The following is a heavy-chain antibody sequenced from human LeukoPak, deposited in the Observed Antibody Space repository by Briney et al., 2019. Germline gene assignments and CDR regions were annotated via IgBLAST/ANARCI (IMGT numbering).Heavy chain of an antibody. D-gene: IGHD3-22*01. V-gene: IGHV1-24*01. CDR2: FAPVIGET. Sequence: ASVKVSCKVFGNTLSELSIHWVRQAPGKGLEWMGGFAPVIGETVYAQKFQGRVTMTEDTSTDTAYMELSSLKSEDTAMYYCATEGHYYDSTVYYGLDPWGQGTLVTVSS. CDR1: GNTLSELS. J-gene: IGHJ5*02. CDR3: ATEGHYYDSTVYYGLDP.